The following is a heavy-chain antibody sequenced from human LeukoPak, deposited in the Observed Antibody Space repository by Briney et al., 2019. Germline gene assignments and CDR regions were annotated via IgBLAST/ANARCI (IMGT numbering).Heavy chain of an antibody. CDR2: IKQDGSEK. V-gene: IGHV3-7*01. Sequence: PGGSLRLSCAASAITLSVYWMSWVRQAPGKGLEWAANIKQDGSEKYYRDSVQGRFTISRDNAKNSLYLQMNSLRAEDTAVYYCARSGSGYFDYWGQGSLVTVSS. CDR3: ARSGSGYFDY. J-gene: IGHJ4*02. CDR1: AITLSVYW.